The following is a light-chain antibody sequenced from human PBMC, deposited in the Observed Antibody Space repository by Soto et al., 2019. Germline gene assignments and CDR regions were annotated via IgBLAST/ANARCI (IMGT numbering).Light chain of an antibody. J-gene: IGLJ3*02. CDR2: DVS. CDR3: SSYTITSAYWV. CDR1: NSNIGSNT. Sequence: QSVLTQPPSVSGTPGQRVTISCSGSNSNIGSNTVNWYQQLPGTAPKLIIYDVSDRPSGVSNRFSGSKSGNTASLTISGLQAEDEANYYCSSYTITSAYWVFGGGTKLTVL. V-gene: IGLV1-44*01.